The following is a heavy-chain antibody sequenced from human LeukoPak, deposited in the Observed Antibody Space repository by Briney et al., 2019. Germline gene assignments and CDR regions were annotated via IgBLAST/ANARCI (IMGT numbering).Heavy chain of an antibody. Sequence: SETLSLTCGVSGYPINNAYYWVWIRQPPGKGLEWIESLYHPDSTYYNPSLKSRVTMSVDTSRNQFSLRLSFVTAADTAVYYCARQYDSYSYYYLDLWGTGTTVTVSS. D-gene: IGHD2-2*01. CDR1: GYPINNAYY. J-gene: IGHJ6*03. CDR3: ARQYDSYSYYYLDL. V-gene: IGHV4-38-2*01. CDR2: LYHPDST.